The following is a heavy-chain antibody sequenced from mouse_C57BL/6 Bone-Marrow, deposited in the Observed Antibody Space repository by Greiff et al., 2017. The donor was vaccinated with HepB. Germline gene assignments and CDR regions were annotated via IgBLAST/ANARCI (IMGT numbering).Heavy chain of an antibody. CDR1: GFNIKDDY. CDR3: TTGEDWDVDV. V-gene: IGHV14-4*01. J-gene: IGHJ1*03. CDR2: IDPENGDT. Sequence: EVKLVESGAELVRPGASVKLSCTASGFNIKDDYMHWVKQRPEQGLEWIGWIDPENGDTEYASKLQGKATITADTSSNTAYLQLSSLTSEDTAVYYGTTGEDWDVDVWGKGTTVTVSS.